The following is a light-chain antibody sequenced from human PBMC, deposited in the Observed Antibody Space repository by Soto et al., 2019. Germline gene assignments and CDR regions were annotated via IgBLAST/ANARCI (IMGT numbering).Light chain of an antibody. CDR2: DVS. CDR1: SSDVGGYNY. V-gene: IGLV2-11*01. Sequence: ALTHPRSVCGSPGQSVTISCTGTSSDVGGYNYVSWYQQHPGKAPKLMIYDVSKRPSGVPDRFSGSKSGNTASLTISGLQAEDEADYYCCSYAGSYTYAFGTGTKVTV. J-gene: IGLJ1*01. CDR3: CSYAGSYTYA.